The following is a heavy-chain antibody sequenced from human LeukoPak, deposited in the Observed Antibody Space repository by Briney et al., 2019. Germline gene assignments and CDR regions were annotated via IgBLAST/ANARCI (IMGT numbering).Heavy chain of an antibody. J-gene: IGHJ5*02. CDR1: GGSFSGYY. CDR3: AREEGDYYDSSGYLNWFDL. Sequence: PSETLSLTCAVYGGSFSGYYWSWLRQPPGKGLEWIGEINHSGSTNYNASLKSRVTISVDTSKNQFSLKLSSVTAADTAVYYCAREEGDYYDSSGYLNWFDLWGQGTLVTVSS. D-gene: IGHD3-22*01. V-gene: IGHV4-34*01. CDR2: INHSGST.